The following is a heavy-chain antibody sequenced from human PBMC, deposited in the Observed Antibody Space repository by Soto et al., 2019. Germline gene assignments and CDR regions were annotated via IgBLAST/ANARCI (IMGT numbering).Heavy chain of an antibody. CDR1: GYTFTGYY. V-gene: IGHV1-2*02. CDR2: INPNSGGT. J-gene: IGHJ6*02. Sequence: ASVKVSCKASGYTFTGYYMHWLRQAPGQGLEWMGWINPNSGGTNYAQKFQGRVTMTRDTSISTAYMELSRLRSDDTAVYYCARGSSSWWNYYYGMDVWGQGTTVTVSS. D-gene: IGHD6-13*01. CDR3: ARGSSSWWNYYYGMDV.